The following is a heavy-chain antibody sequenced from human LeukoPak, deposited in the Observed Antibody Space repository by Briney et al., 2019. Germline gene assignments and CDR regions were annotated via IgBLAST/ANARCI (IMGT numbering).Heavy chain of an antibody. Sequence: GGSLRLSCAASGFTFSSYAMHWVRQAPGTGLEWVAVISYDGSNKYYADSVKGRFTISRDNSKNTLYLQMNSLRAEDTAVYYCAREGEPDSNYALDYWGQGTLVTVSS. CDR2: ISYDGSNK. CDR3: AREGEPDSNYALDY. CDR1: GFTFSSYA. V-gene: IGHV3-30-3*01. D-gene: IGHD4-11*01. J-gene: IGHJ4*02.